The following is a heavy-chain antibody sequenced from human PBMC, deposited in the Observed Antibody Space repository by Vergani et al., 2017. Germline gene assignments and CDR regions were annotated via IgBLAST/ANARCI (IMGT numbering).Heavy chain of an antibody. V-gene: IGHV3-23*01. CDR2: ISGSGVSA. J-gene: IGHJ4*02. D-gene: IGHD3-9*01. Sequence: EVQLLESGGGLVQPGGSLRLPCAASEFTFSNYAMNWVRQAPGKGLEWVSGISGSGVSAYYTDSVKGRFTISRDNSKSMLFMQMNNLRTEDKAIYYYAKQYFVSGNYLFDYWGQGTLVTVSS. CDR1: EFTFSNYA. CDR3: AKQYFVSGNYLFDY.